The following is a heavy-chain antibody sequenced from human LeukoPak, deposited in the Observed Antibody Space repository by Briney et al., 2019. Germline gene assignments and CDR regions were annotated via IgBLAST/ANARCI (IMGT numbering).Heavy chain of an antibody. V-gene: IGHV4-39*01. CDR3: ARRLAGTEDY. D-gene: IGHD6-13*01. CDR1: GGSISSSSYY. J-gene: IGHJ4*02. Sequence: SETLSLTYTVSGGSISSSSYYWGWIRQPPGKDLEWIGSIYYSGSTYYNPSLKSRVTISVDTSKNQFSLKLSSVTAADTAVYYCARRLAGTEDYWGQGTLVTVSS. CDR2: IYYSGST.